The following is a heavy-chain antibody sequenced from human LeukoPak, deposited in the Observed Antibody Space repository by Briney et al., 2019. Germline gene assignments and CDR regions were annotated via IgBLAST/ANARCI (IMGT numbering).Heavy chain of an antibody. J-gene: IGHJ4*02. D-gene: IGHD1-26*01. V-gene: IGHV4-34*01. Sequence: SETLSLTCAVYGGSFSGYYWSWIRQPPGKGLEWIGEINHSGSTNYNPSLKSRVTISVDTSKNQFSLKLSSVTAADTAVYYCARLHLSGSYYFDYWGQGTLVTVSS. CDR2: INHSGST. CDR1: GGSFSGYY. CDR3: ARLHLSGSYYFDY.